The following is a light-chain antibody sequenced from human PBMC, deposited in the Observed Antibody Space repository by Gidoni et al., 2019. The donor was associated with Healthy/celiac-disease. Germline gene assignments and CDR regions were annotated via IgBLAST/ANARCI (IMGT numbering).Light chain of an antibody. Sequence: DIQMTQSPSSLSASVGDRVTITCRASQSISIYLNWYQQKPGKAPKLLIYAASSLQSGVPSRFSGSGSGTDFTFTISSLQPEDFATYYCQQSYSTPTFGGGTKVEIK. CDR2: AAS. CDR3: QQSYSTPT. J-gene: IGKJ4*01. V-gene: IGKV1-39*01. CDR1: QSISIY.